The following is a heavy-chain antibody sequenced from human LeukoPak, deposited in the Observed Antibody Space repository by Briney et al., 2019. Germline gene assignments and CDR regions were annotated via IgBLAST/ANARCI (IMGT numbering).Heavy chain of an antibody. V-gene: IGHV4-34*01. Sequence: SETLSLTCAVYGGSFSGYYWSWIRQPPGKGLEWIGEINHSGSTNYNPSLKSRVTISVDTSKNQFSLKLSSVTAADTAVYYCARASSGWYIPYWGQGTLVTVSS. CDR2: INHSGST. CDR3: ARASSGWYIPY. J-gene: IGHJ4*02. D-gene: IGHD6-19*01. CDR1: GGSFSGYY.